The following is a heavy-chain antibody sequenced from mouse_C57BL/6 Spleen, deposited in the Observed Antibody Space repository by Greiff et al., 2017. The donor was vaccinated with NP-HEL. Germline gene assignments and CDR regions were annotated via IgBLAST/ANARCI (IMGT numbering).Heavy chain of an antibody. D-gene: IGHD4-1*01. CDR1: GYTFTDYY. CDR3: ARRELGYAMDY. Sequence: VQLQQSGPVLVKPGASVKMSCKASGYTFTDYYMNWVKQSHGKSLEWIGVINPYNGGTSYNQKFKGKATLTVDKSSSTAYMELNSLTSEDSAVYYCARRELGYAMDYWGQGTSVTVSS. V-gene: IGHV1-19*01. CDR2: INPYNGGT. J-gene: IGHJ4*01.